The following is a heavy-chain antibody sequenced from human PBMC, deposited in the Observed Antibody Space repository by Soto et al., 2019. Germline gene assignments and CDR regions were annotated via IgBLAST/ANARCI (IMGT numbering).Heavy chain of an antibody. CDR3: AKDGGIAAAGNENYYYGMDV. Sequence: PGGSLRLSCAASGFTFSSYAMSWVRQAPGKGLEWVSAISGSGGSTYYADSVKGRFTISRDNSKNTLYLQMNSLRAEDTAVYYCAKDGGIAAAGNENYYYGMDVWGQGTTVTVSS. CDR1: GFTFSSYA. J-gene: IGHJ6*02. V-gene: IGHV3-23*01. D-gene: IGHD6-13*01. CDR2: ISGSGGST.